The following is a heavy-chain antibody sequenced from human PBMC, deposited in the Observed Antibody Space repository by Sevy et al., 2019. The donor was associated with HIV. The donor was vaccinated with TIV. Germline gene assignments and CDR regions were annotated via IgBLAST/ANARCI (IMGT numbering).Heavy chain of an antibody. D-gene: IGHD3-3*01. CDR3: TTDTGISDYDFWSGRDDTFDN. CDR2: ISSSGSII. CDR1: GFTFSSYE. V-gene: IGHV3-48*03. J-gene: IGHJ3*02. Sequence: GGSLRLSCEASGFTFSSYEMNWVRQAPGKGLEWVLYISSSGSIISYADSVKGRFTISRDNAKSSLYLQMNSLRAEDTAVYYCTTDTGISDYDFWSGRDDTFDNWGQGTMVTVSS.